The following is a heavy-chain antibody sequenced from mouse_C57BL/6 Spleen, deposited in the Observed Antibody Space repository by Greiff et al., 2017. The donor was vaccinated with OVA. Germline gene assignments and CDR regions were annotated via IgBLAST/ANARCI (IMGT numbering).Heavy chain of an antibody. CDR2: IDPSDSYT. V-gene: IGHV1-50*01. CDR3: ARRYGNDYAMDD. Sequence: QVQLQQPGAELVKPGASVKLSCKASGYTFTSYWMQWVKQRPGQGLEWIGEIDPSDSYTNYNQKFKGKATLTVDTSSSTAYMQLSSLTSEDSAVDYCARRYGNDYAMDDWGQGTSVTVSS. CDR1: GYTFTSYW. D-gene: IGHD2-1*01. J-gene: IGHJ4*01.